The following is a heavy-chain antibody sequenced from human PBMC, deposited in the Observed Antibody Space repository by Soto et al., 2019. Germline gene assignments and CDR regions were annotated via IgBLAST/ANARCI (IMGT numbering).Heavy chain of an antibody. J-gene: IGHJ4*02. CDR2: IYYDGST. D-gene: IGHD2-21*01. Sequence: PSETLSLTCTVSGDSITSINNYWGWIRQPPGMGLEWIANIYYDGSTFYNPSLKSRVAMSIDTSKNQFSLNLTSVTATDTAVYFCTTVVIPGTRHMDFVHGGQGLSVTVSS. V-gene: IGHV4-39*01. CDR1: GDSITSINNY. CDR3: TTVVIPGTRHMDFVH.